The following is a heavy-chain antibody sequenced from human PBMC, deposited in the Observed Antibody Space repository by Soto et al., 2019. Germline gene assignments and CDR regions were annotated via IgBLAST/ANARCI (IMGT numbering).Heavy chain of an antibody. CDR2: IWYDGSNK. Sequence: QAQLVESGGGVVQPGTSLRLSCAASGFTISTHGMHWVRQAPGKGLEWLANIWYDGSNKFYAESGKGRFSSYKANSKNTLYLQRSSLRAEDTAVYYCAAATTMNFHFPYWGPGTQVTVSS. CDR3: AAATTMNFHFPY. D-gene: IGHD1-1*01. V-gene: IGHV3-33*03. CDR1: GFTISTHG. J-gene: IGHJ4*02.